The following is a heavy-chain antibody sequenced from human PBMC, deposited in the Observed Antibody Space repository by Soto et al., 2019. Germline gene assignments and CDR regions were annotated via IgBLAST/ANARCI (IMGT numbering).Heavy chain of an antibody. J-gene: IGHJ4*02. Sequence: GGSLRLSCAACGFTFSSYSISWVRQAPGKGLEWVSSISSSSSYIYYADSVKGRFTISRDNAKKSLYLQMNSLRAEDTAVYYCARDGYHYDSSGYNWGQGTLVTVSS. CDR2: ISSSSSYI. D-gene: IGHD3-22*01. CDR3: ARDGYHYDSSGYN. CDR1: GFTFSSYS. V-gene: IGHV3-21*01.